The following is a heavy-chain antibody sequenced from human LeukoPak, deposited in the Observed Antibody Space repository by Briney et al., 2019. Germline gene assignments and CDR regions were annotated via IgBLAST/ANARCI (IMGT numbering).Heavy chain of an antibody. CDR3: ARVLSGFGGSGMSYYYGMDV. CDR2: IYYSGST. V-gene: IGHV4-59*01. D-gene: IGHD3-10*01. Sequence: SETLSLTCTVSGGSISSYYWSWIRQPPGKGLEWIGYIYYSGSTNYNPSLESRVTISVDTSKNQFSLKLSSVTAADTAVYYCARVLSGFGGSGMSYYYGMDVWGQGTTVTVSS. J-gene: IGHJ6*02. CDR1: GGSISSYY.